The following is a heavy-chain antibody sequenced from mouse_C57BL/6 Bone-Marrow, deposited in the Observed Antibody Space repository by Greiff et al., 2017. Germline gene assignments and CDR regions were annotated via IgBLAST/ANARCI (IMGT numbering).Heavy chain of an antibody. V-gene: IGHV1-63*01. D-gene: IGHD3-2*02. J-gene: IGHJ3*01. Sequence: VQLQQSGAELVRPGTSVKMSCKASGYTFTNYWIGWAKQRPGHGLEWIGGIYPGGGYTNYNEKFKGKATLTADKSSSTAYMQFSSLTSEDSAIYYCARSGAWAGFAYWGQGTLVTVSA. CDR3: ARSGAWAGFAY. CDR2: IYPGGGYT. CDR1: GYTFTNYW.